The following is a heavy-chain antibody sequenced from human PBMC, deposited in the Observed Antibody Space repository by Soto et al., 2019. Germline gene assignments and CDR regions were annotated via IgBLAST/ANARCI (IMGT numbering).Heavy chain of an antibody. Sequence: VASVKVSCKASGYTFTSYGISWVRQAPGQGLEWMGWISAYNGNTNYAQKLQGRVTMTTDTSTSTAYMELRSLRSDDTAVYYCAKSTGYSSSWYYYYYYGMDVWGQGTTVTVSS. D-gene: IGHD6-13*01. CDR1: GYTFTSYG. CDR3: AKSTGYSSSWYYYYYYGMDV. J-gene: IGHJ6*02. CDR2: ISAYNGNT. V-gene: IGHV1-18*04.